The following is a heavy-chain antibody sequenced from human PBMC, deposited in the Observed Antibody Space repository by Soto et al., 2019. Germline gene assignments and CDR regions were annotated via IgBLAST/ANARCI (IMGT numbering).Heavy chain of an antibody. J-gene: IGHJ6*02. CDR3: ARGAKNIYAMDV. CDR2: IKFDGSST. V-gene: IGHV3-74*01. Sequence: GGSLRLSCAASGFTFSSYWMHWVRQAPGKGLVWVSRIKFDGSSTYSADSVKGRFTISRDDAKNTLYLQMNGLRVDDTAVYYCARGAKNIYAMDVWGQGTTVTVSS. CDR1: GFTFSSYW.